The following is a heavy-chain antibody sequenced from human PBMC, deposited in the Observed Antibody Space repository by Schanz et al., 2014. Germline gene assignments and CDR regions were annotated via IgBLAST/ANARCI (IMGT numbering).Heavy chain of an antibody. CDR3: ARGGFFDSTSFDS. Sequence: QVQLVQSGAEVKKPGASVRLSCEASGYTFTTYYMHWVRQAPGQGLEWMGKINPSSGTTRIAQNFQGRLTVTRDTSTSTVNMELSSLRSEDTAVYYCARGGFFDSTSFDSWGQGTLVTVSS. V-gene: IGHV1-46*03. CDR2: INPSSGTT. CDR1: GYTFTTYY. J-gene: IGHJ4*02. D-gene: IGHD2-2*01.